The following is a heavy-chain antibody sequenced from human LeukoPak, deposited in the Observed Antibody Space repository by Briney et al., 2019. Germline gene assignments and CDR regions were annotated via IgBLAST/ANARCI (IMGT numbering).Heavy chain of an antibody. CDR3: ARPLRIVEVTAIDY. Sequence: GGSLRLPCAASGFTFSNYAILWVRQAPGKGLEWVAVISYDGSNKYYADSVKGRFTISRDNSKNTLYLQMNSLRAEDTAVYYCARPLRIVEVTAIDYWGQGTLVTVSS. V-gene: IGHV3-30-3*01. D-gene: IGHD2-21*02. CDR1: GFTFSNYA. J-gene: IGHJ4*02. CDR2: ISYDGSNK.